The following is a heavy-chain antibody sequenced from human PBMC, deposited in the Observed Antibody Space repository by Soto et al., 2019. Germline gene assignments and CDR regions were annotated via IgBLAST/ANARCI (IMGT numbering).Heavy chain of an antibody. J-gene: IGHJ5*02. Sequence: SETLSLTWTVSGDSISSRRYCWGWIRQPPGKGLEWIGNIIYTGGTLYNPSLKSRVTMSVDKSKNQFSLKLSSVTAADTAVYYCARVWDIVGATAWFDPWGQGTLVTVSS. CDR3: ARVWDIVGATAWFDP. CDR1: GDSISSRRYC. D-gene: IGHD1-26*01. CDR2: IIYTGGT. V-gene: IGHV4-39*07.